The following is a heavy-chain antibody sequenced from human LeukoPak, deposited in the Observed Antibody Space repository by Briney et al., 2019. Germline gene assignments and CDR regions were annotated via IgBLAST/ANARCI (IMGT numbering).Heavy chain of an antibody. CDR2: TYYRSTWYN. CDR3: ARGAWSSSWSGDDAFDI. CDR1: GDSVSSNSAA. D-gene: IGHD6-13*01. J-gene: IGHJ3*02. Sequence: SQTLSLTCAISGDSVSSNSAAWNWIRQSPSRGLAWLGRTYYRSTWYNDYAVSVKTRITVNPDTSKNQFSLQLNSVTPEDTAVYYCARGAWSSSWSGDDAFDIWGQGTMVTVSS. V-gene: IGHV6-1*01.